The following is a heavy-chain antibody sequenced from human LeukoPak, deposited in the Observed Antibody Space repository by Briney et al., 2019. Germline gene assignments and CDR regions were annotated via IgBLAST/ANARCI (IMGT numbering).Heavy chain of an antibody. Sequence: SETLSLTCTVSGGSISSSSCYWGWIRHPPGKGLEWIGSIYYSGSTYYNPSLKSRVTISVDTSKNQFSLKLSSVTAADTAVYYCARSNPPYGMDVWGQGSTVTVSS. V-gene: IGHV4-39*01. CDR1: GGSISSSSCY. J-gene: IGHJ6*02. D-gene: IGHD1-14*01. CDR2: IYYSGST. CDR3: ARSNPPYGMDV.